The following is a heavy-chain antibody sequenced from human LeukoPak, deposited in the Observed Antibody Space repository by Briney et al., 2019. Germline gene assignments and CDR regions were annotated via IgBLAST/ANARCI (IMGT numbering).Heavy chain of an antibody. J-gene: IGHJ4*02. D-gene: IGHD7-27*01. CDR2: INPSSGGT. Sequence: ASVKVSCKASGYSFTSYYIHWVRQAPGQGLEWMERINPSSGGTNYAQKFQGRVTMTRDTSITTAYMGLSSLRSDDTAVYYCARETGGSFEYFDYWGQGTLVTVSS. CDR1: GYSFTSYY. V-gene: IGHV1-2*06. CDR3: ARETGGSFEYFDY.